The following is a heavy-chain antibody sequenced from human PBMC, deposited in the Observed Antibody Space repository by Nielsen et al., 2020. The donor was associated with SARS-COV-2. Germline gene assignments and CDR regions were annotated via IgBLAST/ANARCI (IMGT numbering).Heavy chain of an antibody. CDR2: IIPIFGTA. Sequence: VKVSCKASGGTFSSYAISWVRQAPGQGLEWMGGIIPIFGTANYAQKFQGRVTITADESTSTAYMELSSLRSEDTAVYYCARDRPGYSSGWRFGHDYWGQGTLVTVSS. V-gene: IGHV1-69*13. CDR3: ARDRPGYSSGWRFGHDY. D-gene: IGHD6-19*01. J-gene: IGHJ4*02. CDR1: GGTFSSYA.